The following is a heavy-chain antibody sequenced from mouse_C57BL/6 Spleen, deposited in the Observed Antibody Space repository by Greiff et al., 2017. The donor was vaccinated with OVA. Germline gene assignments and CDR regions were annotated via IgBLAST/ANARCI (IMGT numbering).Heavy chain of an antibody. V-gene: IGHV1-64*01. D-gene: IGHD2-1*01. CDR1: GYTFTSYW. CDR2: IHPNSGST. Sequence: VQLQQPGAELVKPGASVKLSCKASGYTFTSYWMHWVKQRPGQGLEWIGMIHPNSGSTNYNEKFKSKATLTVDNSSSTAYMQLSSLTSEDSAVYYCARGYGNPYYYAMDYWGQGTSVTVSS. CDR3: ARGYGNPYYYAMDY. J-gene: IGHJ4*01.